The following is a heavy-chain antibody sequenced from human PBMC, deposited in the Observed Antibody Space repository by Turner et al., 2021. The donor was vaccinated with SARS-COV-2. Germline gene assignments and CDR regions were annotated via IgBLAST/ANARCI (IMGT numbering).Heavy chain of an antibody. V-gene: IGHV3-21*01. D-gene: IGHD3-3*01. J-gene: IGHJ4*02. CDR2: ISSSNSYN. CDR1: GFPFSSYN. Sequence: QLVESGGGLLKPGGSLILPCAAPGFPFSSYNMNWVRQSPGRGLEWDSSISSSNSYNYDADTVKGRFAITRDNAKNSLYPQMASLRTEETAVYYGASSRLDFWSDYYMGAFDYWGQGTLVTVSS. CDR3: ASSRLDFWSDYYMGAFDY.